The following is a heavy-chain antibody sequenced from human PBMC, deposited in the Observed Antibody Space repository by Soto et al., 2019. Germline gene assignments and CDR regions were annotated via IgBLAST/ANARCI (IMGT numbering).Heavy chain of an antibody. Sequence: VQLLESGGGLVQPGGSLRLACEVSGFTFSSYAMSWVRQSPGKGLEWVAVISGSGVSSQYADAVKGRFTISRDNSKNTLTLHMNSLRAEHTAVYYCAKPRLVAGLIKYVDFASWGQGTLVTVSS. J-gene: IGHJ4*02. CDR1: GFTFSSYA. CDR2: ISGSGVSS. V-gene: IGHV3-23*01. D-gene: IGHD6-19*01. CDR3: AKPRLVAGLIKYVDFAS.